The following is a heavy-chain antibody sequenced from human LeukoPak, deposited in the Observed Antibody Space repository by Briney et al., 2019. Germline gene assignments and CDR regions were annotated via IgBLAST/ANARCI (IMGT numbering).Heavy chain of an antibody. CDR2: IRHDGREK. CDR3: AWGMDV. V-gene: IGHV3-7*04. J-gene: IGHJ6*02. CDR1: GFIFSSYW. Sequence: GGSLRLSCAASGFIFSSYWMTWVRQAPGKAPEWVANIRHDGREKYYVGSVKGRFIISRDNAKNSLYLQMNSLRLEDTAIYYCAWGMDVWDQGTTVTVSS.